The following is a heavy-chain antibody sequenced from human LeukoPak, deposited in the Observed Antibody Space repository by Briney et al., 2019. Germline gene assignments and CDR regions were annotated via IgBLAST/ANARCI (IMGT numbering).Heavy chain of an antibody. D-gene: IGHD5-18*01. V-gene: IGHV1-3*01. CDR1: GYTFTDYA. CDR3: ARDRDTAMAWNWFDP. CDR2: INAGNGNT. J-gene: IGHJ5*02. Sequence: ASVKVSCKASGYTFTDYAINWVRQAPGQRLEWMGWINAGNGNTKYSQKFQGRVTITRDTSASTAYMELSSLRSEDTAVYYCARDRDTAMAWNWFDPWGQGTLVTVSS.